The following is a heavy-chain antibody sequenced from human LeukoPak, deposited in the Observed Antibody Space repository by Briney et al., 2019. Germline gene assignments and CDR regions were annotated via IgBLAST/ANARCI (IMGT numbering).Heavy chain of an antibody. CDR1: GGSIDGYY. CDR2: IYTTGST. V-gene: IGHV4-4*07. CDR3: ARGGTKAAATFDY. D-gene: IGHD2-2*01. Sequence: SETLSLTCTVSGGSIDGYYWSWIRKPAGRGLEWIGYIYTTGSTHYNPSLKSRVSMSVDTSNNQFSLRLTSMTAADTAVYYCARGGTKAAATFDYWSQGTQVTVFS. J-gene: IGHJ4*02.